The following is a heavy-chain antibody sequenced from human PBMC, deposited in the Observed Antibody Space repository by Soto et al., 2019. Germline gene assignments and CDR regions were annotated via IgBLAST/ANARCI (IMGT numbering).Heavy chain of an antibody. D-gene: IGHD3-3*01. Sequence: GGSLRLSCVAPGFTFENYAMSWVRQAPGKGLEWVSAISGSGGTTYYSDSVKGRFTISSNNSKNTVYLQMNDLTVEDAAEYFCAQYSCEMFGVTTEQYEAMDVWGQGTTVTVYS. CDR2: ISGSGGTT. CDR1: GFTFENYA. V-gene: IGHV3-23*01. CDR3: AQYSCEMFGVTTEQYEAMDV. J-gene: IGHJ6*02.